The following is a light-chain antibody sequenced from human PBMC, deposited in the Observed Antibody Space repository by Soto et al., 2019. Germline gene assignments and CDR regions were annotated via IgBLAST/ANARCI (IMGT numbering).Light chain of an antibody. CDR2: DAY. J-gene: IGKJ5*01. CDR1: QSVSSTY. V-gene: IGKV3D-20*02. CDR3: QQRHMWPIT. Sequence: EIVLTQSPGTLSLSPGERATLSFRASQSVSSTYLAWYQQKPGQAPRLLIYDAYNRATGIPPRFSGSGSGTDFTLTISSLEPEDSAVYYCQQRHMWPITFGQGTRLEIK.